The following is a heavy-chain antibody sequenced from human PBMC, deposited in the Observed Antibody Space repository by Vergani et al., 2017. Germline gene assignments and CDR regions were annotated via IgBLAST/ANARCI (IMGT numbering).Heavy chain of an antibody. J-gene: IGHJ6*03. CDR1: GGSFSGYY. V-gene: IGHV4-34*01. Sequence: QVQLQQWGAGLLKPSETLSLTCAVYGGSFSGYYWSWIRQPPGKGLEWIGEINHSGSTYYNPSLKSRVTISVNTSKNQFSLKLRSVTAADTAVYYCARYRRYCSSTSCPYYYYYMDVWGKGTTVTVSS. CDR2: INHSGST. CDR3: ARYRRYCSSTSCPYYYYYMDV. D-gene: IGHD2-2*01.